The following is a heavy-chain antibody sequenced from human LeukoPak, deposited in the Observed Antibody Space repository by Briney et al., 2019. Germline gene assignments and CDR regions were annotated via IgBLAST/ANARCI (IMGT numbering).Heavy chain of an antibody. Sequence: SETLSLTCTVSGGSISSYYWSWIRQPPGKGLEWIGYIYYSGSTNYNPSLKSRVTISVDTSKNQFSLKLSSVTAADTAVYYCARHYLTTHDAFDIWGQGTMVTVSS. CDR3: ARHYLTTHDAFDI. J-gene: IGHJ3*02. D-gene: IGHD4-11*01. CDR2: IYYSGST. V-gene: IGHV4-59*08. CDR1: GGSISSYY.